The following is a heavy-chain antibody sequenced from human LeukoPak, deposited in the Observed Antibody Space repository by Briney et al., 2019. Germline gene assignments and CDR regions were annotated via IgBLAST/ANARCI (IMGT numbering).Heavy chain of an antibody. CDR2: ISYDGSNK. V-gene: IGHV3-30-3*01. D-gene: IGHD6-19*01. CDR1: GFTFSSYA. CDR3: ASSIAVPGC. J-gene: IGHJ4*02. Sequence: PGGSLRLSCAASGFTFSSYAMHWVRQAPVKGLEWVAVISYDGSNKYYADSVKGRFTTSRDNSKNTLYLQMNSLRAEDTAVYYCASSIAVPGCWGQGTLVTVSS.